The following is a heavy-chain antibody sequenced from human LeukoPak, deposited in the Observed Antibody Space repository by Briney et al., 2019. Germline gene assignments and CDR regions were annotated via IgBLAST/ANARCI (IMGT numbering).Heavy chain of an antibody. V-gene: IGHV1-24*01. CDR2: FDPEDGET. CDR3: ATRPVGIRLRSFDY. J-gene: IGHJ4*02. Sequence: ASVKVSCKVSGYTLTELSMHWVRRAPGKGLEWMGGFDPEDGETIYAQKFQGRVTMTEDTSTDTAYMELSSLRSEDTAVYYCATRPVGIRLRSFDYWGQGTLVTVSS. D-gene: IGHD1-26*01. CDR1: GYTLTELS.